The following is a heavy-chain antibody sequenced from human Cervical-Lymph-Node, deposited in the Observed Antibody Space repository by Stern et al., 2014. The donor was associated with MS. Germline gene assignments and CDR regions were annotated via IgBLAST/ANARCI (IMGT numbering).Heavy chain of an antibody. CDR3: ARDKEDTNMAFRYFDN. Sequence: VQLVESGPGLVKPSQTLSLTCTVSGGSVGSGSYDWSWIRQPAGKGLEWIGRISTTGSTYYNPSIKSRVSISIAPSKNHFSLKLTSVTAADTAVYYCARDKEDTNMAFRYFDNWGQGTLVTVSS. J-gene: IGHJ4*02. V-gene: IGHV4-61*02. CDR2: ISTTGST. D-gene: IGHD5-18*01. CDR1: GGSVGSGSYD.